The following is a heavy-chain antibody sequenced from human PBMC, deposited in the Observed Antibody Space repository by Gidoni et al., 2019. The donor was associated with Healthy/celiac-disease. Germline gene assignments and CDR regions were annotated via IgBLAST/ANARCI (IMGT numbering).Heavy chain of an antibody. D-gene: IGHD5-18*01. V-gene: IGHV3-74*01. J-gene: IGHJ4*02. CDR2: IHSNGSST. CDR3: ARANGYSYGRHFDY. CDR1: GFLFSSYW. Sequence: EVQLVESGGGLVQPGGSLRLSCAASGFLFSSYWTDWVRQAPGKGLRWVSRIHSNGSSTGYAESVKGRFTISRDNAKNTLYLQMNGLRAEDTAVYYCARANGYSYGRHFDYWGQGALITVSS.